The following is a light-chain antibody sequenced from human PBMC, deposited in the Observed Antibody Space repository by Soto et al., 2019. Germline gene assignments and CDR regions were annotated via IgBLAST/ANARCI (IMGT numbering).Light chain of an antibody. CDR3: SSYTSSSTYV. V-gene: IGLV2-14*03. J-gene: IGLJ1*01. CDR1: SSDVGGYNY. CDR2: DVS. Sequence: ALTQPASVSGSPGQSITISCTGTSSDVGGYNYVSWYQQHPGKVPKLMIYDVSNRPSGVSNRFSGSKSGNTASLTISGLQAEDEADYYCSSYTSSSTYVFGIGTKVTVL.